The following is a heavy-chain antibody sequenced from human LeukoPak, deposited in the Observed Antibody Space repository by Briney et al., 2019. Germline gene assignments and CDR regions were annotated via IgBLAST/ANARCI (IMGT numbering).Heavy chain of an antibody. Sequence: PSQTLSLTCTVSGGSISSSSYYWGWIRQPPGKGLEWIGSIYYSGSTYYNPSLKSRVTISVDTSKNQFSLKLSSVTAADTAVYYCARHLNWFDPWGQGTLVTVSS. CDR3: ARHLNWFDP. J-gene: IGHJ5*02. CDR2: IYYSGST. CDR1: GGSISSSSYY. V-gene: IGHV4-39*01.